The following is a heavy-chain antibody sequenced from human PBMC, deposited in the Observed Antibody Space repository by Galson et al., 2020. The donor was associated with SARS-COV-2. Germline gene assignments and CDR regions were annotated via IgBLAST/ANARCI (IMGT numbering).Heavy chain of an antibody. J-gene: IGHJ4*02. CDR1: GFSFNNYV. CDR2: ISGSGGST. Sequence: GGSLRLSCAVSGFSFNNYVMSWVRQAPGKGLEWVSAISGSGGSTYYADSVKGRFTISRDNSKNPLYLQLNSLKAEDTAVYYCATKGEEFGDYFVLRHWGQGTLVTVSS. V-gene: IGHV3-23*01. D-gene: IGHD4-17*01. CDR3: ATKGEEFGDYFVLRH.